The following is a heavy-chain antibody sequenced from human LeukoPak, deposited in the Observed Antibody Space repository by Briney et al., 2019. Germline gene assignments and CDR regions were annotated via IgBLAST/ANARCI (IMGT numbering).Heavy chain of an antibody. D-gene: IGHD4-11*01. V-gene: IGHV1-2*02. Sequence: VASVKVSCKASGYTFTGYYMHWVRQAPGQGLEWIGWINPNRPATNYAVKFNDRVIMTSDTSTNTAYMELNRLTSDDTAVYYCARWRYTNYFFDYWGQGALVTVSS. J-gene: IGHJ4*02. CDR2: INPNRPAT. CDR1: GYTFTGYY. CDR3: ARWRYTNYFFDY.